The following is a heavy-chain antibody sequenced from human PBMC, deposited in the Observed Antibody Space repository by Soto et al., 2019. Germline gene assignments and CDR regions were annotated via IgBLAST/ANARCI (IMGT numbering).Heavy chain of an antibody. J-gene: IGHJ4*02. D-gene: IGHD4-17*01. V-gene: IGHV6-1*01. Sequence: PSQTLSLTCAISGDSVSSNSAAWNWIRQSPSRGLEWLGRTYYRSKWYNDYAVSVKSRITINPDTSKNQFSLQLNSVTPEDTAVYYCARDGPLDDYGDYVASYYFDYWGQGTLVTVSS. CDR3: ARDGPLDDYGDYVASYYFDY. CDR1: GDSVSSNSAA. CDR2: TYYRSKWYN.